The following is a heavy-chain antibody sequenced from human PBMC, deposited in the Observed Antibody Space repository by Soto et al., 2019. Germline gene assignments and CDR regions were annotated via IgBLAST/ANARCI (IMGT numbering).Heavy chain of an antibody. V-gene: IGHV1-18*01. CDR1: AYTFNTYG. Sequence: QVQLVQSGPEVKKPGASVKVSCKASAYTFNTYGISWVRRAPGQGLEWMGWISGHNGQTNYAQKFRGRVTITTDTSTSTAYMELRSMRSDDTAIYYCARDGRKQLWVEGGNAMDVWGQGTTVTVSS. CDR3: ARDGRKQLWVEGGNAMDV. D-gene: IGHD5-18*01. CDR2: ISGHNGQT. J-gene: IGHJ6*02.